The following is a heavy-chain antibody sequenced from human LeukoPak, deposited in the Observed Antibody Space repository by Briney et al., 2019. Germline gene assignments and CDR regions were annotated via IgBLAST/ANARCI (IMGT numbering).Heavy chain of an antibody. CDR1: GYTFTDYY. V-gene: IGHV1-2*02. Sequence: ASVKVSCKASGYTFTDYYLQWVRQAPGQGLEWMGWINPNSGGTNSAQKFQGRVTMTRDTSVSTAYMELSRLRSDDTAVYYCARDHCTSSGCYEYYYYGLDVWGQGTTVTVSS. D-gene: IGHD2-2*01. J-gene: IGHJ6*02. CDR3: ARDHCTSSGCYEYYYYGLDV. CDR2: INPNSGGT.